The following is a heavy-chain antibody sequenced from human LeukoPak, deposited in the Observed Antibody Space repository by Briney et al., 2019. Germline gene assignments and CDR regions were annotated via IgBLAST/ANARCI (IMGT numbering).Heavy chain of an antibody. J-gene: IGHJ4*02. CDR2: IIPIFGTA. CDR1: GGTFSSYA. D-gene: IGHD5-18*01. Sequence: GASVTVSCTASGGTFSSYAISWVRQAPGQGLEWMGGIIPIFGTANYAQKFQGRVTITADESTSTAYMELSSLRSEDTAVYYCARESAMGFDYWGQGTLVTVSS. V-gene: IGHV1-69*13. CDR3: ARESAMGFDY.